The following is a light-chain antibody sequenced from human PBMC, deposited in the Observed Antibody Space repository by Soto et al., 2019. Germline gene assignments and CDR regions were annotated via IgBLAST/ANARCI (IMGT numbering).Light chain of an antibody. CDR3: QEYSMY. Sequence: DIQMTQSPSTLSASVGDRVTITCRARHSISTWLAWYQQKPGKAPKVLISEASNLQSGVPSRFSGSGSGTEFTLTISSLQPDDIGTYYCQEYSMYFGGGTKVEIK. V-gene: IGKV1-5*01. J-gene: IGKJ4*01. CDR2: EAS. CDR1: HSISTW.